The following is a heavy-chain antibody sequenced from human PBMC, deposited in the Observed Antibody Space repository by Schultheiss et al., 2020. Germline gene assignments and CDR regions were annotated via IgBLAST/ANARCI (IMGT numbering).Heavy chain of an antibody. V-gene: IGHV4-34*01. J-gene: IGHJ4*02. CDR1: GGSFSGYY. CDR2: IYTSGST. CDR3: ARGRGIPYYDFWSGYYPKNFDY. D-gene: IGHD3-3*01. Sequence: SQTLSLTCAVYGGSFSGYYWSWIRQPPGKGLEWIGSIYTSGSTNYNPSLKSRVTISVDTSKNQFSLKLSSVTAADTAVYYCARGRGIPYYDFWSGYYPKNFDYWGQGTLVTVSS.